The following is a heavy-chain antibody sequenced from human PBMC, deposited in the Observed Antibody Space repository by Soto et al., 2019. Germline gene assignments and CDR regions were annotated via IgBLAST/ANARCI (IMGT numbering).Heavy chain of an antibody. CDR1: GFTFSSYA. Sequence: QVQLVESGGGVVQPGRSLRLSCAASGFTFSSYAMHWVRQAPGKGLEWVAVISYDGSNKYYADSVKGRFTISRDNSKNTLYLQMNSLRAEDTAVYYCARPGVGSSFVPYYFDYWGQGTLVTVSS. CDR3: ARPGVGSSFVPYYFDY. D-gene: IGHD6-13*01. J-gene: IGHJ4*02. V-gene: IGHV3-30-3*01. CDR2: ISYDGSNK.